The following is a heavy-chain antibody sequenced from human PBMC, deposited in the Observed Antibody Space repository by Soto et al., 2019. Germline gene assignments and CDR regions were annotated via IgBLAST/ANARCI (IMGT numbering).Heavy chain of an antibody. J-gene: IGHJ4*02. Sequence: AGGSLRLSCAVSGFNVMSYWMSWVRQAPGKGLEWVASIKDDGSEIYYLQSVMGRFSISRDSAGNALHLTMNYLSAEDTGVYFCARDIGFDYVNWGQGTLVTVSS. CDR3: ARDIGFDYVN. V-gene: IGHV3-7*01. D-gene: IGHD3-16*01. CDR1: GFNVMSYW. CDR2: IKDDGSEI.